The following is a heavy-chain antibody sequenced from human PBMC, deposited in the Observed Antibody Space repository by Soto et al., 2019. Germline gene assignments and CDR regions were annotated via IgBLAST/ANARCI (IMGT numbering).Heavy chain of an antibody. V-gene: IGHV1-69*06. CDR1: GGSFRTYA. CDR3: AREYPSAVLNGFDP. CDR2: IISLFGTT. J-gene: IGHJ5*02. Sequence: VQLVQSGAEVKKPGSSVKVSCTGSGGSFRTYAISWVRQAPGQGLEWMGSIISLFGTTNYAKKFQGRLTITADISTSTAYMELSSLRVDDTAVYYCAREYPSAVLNGFDPWGQGTLVTVSS.